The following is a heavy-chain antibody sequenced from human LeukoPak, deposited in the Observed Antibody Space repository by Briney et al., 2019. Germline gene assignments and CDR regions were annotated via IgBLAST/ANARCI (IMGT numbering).Heavy chain of an antibody. J-gene: IGHJ4*02. CDR3: ARESYCGGDCYSED. CDR2: IYTSGST. V-gene: IGHV4-61*02. D-gene: IGHD2-21*02. Sequence: SETLSLTCTVSGGSISSGSYYWSWIRQPAGKGLEWIGRIYTSGSTNYNPSLKSRVTISVDTSKNQFSLKLSSVTAADTAVYYCARESYCGGDCYSEDWGQGTPVTVSS. CDR1: GGSISSGSYY.